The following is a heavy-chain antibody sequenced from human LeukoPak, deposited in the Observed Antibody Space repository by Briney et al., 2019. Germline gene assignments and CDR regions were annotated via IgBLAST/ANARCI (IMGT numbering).Heavy chain of an antibody. D-gene: IGHD5-12*01. V-gene: IGHV3-30*03. CDR3: ARDGGTSGYDLLDY. CDR1: GFTFSSYG. Sequence: GGSLRLSCAASGFTFSSYGMHWVRQAPGKGLEWVAVISYDGSNKYYADSVKGRFTISRDNSKNTLYLQMNSLRAEDTAVYYCARDGGTSGYDLLDYWGQGTLVTVSS. CDR2: ISYDGSNK. J-gene: IGHJ4*02.